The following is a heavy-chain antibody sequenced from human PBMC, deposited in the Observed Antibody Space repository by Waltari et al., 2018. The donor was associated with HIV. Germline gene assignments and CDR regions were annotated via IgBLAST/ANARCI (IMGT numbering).Heavy chain of an antibody. J-gene: IGHJ4*02. CDR2: IKQDGREK. V-gene: IGHV3-7*01. CDR3: ATSRTFDY. CDR1: GFMFTSYW. D-gene: IGHD2-2*01. Sequence: EVLLVESGGGLVQPGGSLRLSCTASGFMFTSYWMSWVRQAPGKGLGWVANIKQDGREKYYVDSVKGRFTISRDNAKNSLYLQMNSLRAEDTAMYYCATSRTFDYWGQGTLVTVSS.